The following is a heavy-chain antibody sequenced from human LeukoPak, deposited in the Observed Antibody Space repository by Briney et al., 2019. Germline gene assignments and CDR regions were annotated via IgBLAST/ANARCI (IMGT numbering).Heavy chain of an antibody. V-gene: IGHV3-74*01. CDR2: IKPDGSDT. CDR1: GFTFTTHW. D-gene: IGHD3-10*01. J-gene: IGHJ4*02. Sequence: GGSLRLSCGASGFTFTTHWIHWVRQAPGKGLAWVSRIKPDGSDTNYADSVKGRFTISRDNAKNSLYLQMNSLRAEDTAVYYCARASVLPYWGQGTLVTVSS. CDR3: ARASVLPY.